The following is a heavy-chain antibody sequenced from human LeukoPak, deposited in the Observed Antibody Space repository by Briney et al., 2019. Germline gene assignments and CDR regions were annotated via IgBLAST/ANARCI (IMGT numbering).Heavy chain of an antibody. CDR3: ARAPRGSGWSNGGGNFDY. CDR1: GGSISSGGYS. J-gene: IGHJ4*02. D-gene: IGHD6-19*01. CDR2: IYHSGST. V-gene: IGHV4-30-2*01. Sequence: TPSETLSLTCTVSGGSISSGGYSWSWIRQPPGKGLEWIGYIYHSGSTYYNPSLKSRVTISVDRSKNQFSLKLSSVTAADTAVYYCARAPRGSGWSNGGGNFDYWGQGTLVTVSS.